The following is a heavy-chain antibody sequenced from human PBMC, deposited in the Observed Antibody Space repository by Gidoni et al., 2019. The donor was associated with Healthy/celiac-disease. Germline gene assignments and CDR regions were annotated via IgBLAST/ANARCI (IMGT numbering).Heavy chain of an antibody. CDR1: GWTLTELS. V-gene: IGHV1-24*01. CDR3: ATQQREVVIPGINDYDYYGMDV. CDR2: FDREDGET. J-gene: IGHJ6*02. D-gene: IGHD2-15*01. Sequence: QVQLVQSGAEVRKPGASVKVSCKVTGWTLTELSMHWVRQAPGKGLEWMGGFDREDGETIYAQKFQGRATMTEDTSTDTAYMELSSLKSEDTAVYYCATQQREVVIPGINDYDYYGMDVWGQGTTVTVSS.